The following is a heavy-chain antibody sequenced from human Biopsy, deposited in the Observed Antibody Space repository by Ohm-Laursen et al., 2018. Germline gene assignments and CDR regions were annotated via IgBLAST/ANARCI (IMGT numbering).Heavy chain of an antibody. CDR1: GYTFSEYI. CDR3: ARVEDSTRHWYFDL. Sequence: GPSVNASCKVSGYTFSEYILNCVRQAPGQGLEWMGWINTRRGDTNYAQKFQGRVTMTRDTSTTTVFMELTSLRSDDTAMYYCARVEDSTRHWYFDLWGRGTQVTVSS. V-gene: IGHV1-18*01. CDR2: INTRRGDT. D-gene: IGHD2-2*01. J-gene: IGHJ2*01.